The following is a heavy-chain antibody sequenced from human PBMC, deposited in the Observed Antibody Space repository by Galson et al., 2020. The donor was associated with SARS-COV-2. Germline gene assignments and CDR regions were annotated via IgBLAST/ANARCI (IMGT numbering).Heavy chain of an antibody. Sequence: GESLKISCAASGFTFSSYAMHWVRQAPGKGLEWVAAISFDDSNKNYADSVKGRFTISRDNSKSTLYLQMNSLRVDDTAVYYCARVPAGSIAVVGTSPIFGYWGQGTLVTVSS. CDR1: GFTFSSYA. J-gene: IGHJ4*02. CDR2: ISFDDSNK. D-gene: IGHD6-19*01. CDR3: ARVPAGSIAVVGTSPIFGY. V-gene: IGHV3-30*04.